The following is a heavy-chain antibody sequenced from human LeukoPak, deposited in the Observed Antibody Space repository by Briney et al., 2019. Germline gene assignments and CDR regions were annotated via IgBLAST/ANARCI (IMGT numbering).Heavy chain of an antibody. CDR1: GFTFSSYS. CDR2: ISNSRSYI. J-gene: IGHJ4*02. Sequence: GGSLRLPCAASGFTFSSYSMNWVRQAPGKGLEWVSSISNSRSYIYYADSVKGRFTISRDNAKNSLYLQMNSLRPEDTAVYYCARGDYDSSGYYYYFDYWGQGTLVTVSS. D-gene: IGHD3-22*01. V-gene: IGHV3-21*01. CDR3: ARGDYDSSGYYYYFDY.